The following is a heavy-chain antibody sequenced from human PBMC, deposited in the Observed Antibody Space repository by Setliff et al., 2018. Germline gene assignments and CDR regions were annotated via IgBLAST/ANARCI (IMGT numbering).Heavy chain of an antibody. CDR1: GYTFTGYY. D-gene: IGHD3-16*01. CDR3: ARDGGGDSDAFDI. CDR2: INPNSGGT. J-gene: IGHJ3*02. Sequence: ASVKVSCKASGYTFTGYYMHWVRQAPGQGLEWMGRINPNSGGTNYAQKFQGRVTMTSDTSISTAYMELGRLRSDDTAVYFCARDGGGDSDAFDIWGQGTMVTVSS. V-gene: IGHV1-2*06.